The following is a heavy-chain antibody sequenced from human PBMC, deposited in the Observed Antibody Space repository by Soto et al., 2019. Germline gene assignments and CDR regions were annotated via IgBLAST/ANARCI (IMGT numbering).Heavy chain of an antibody. J-gene: IGHJ4*02. D-gene: IGHD2-2*01. CDR1: GFTFSSYA. V-gene: IGHV3-23*01. Sequence: GGSLRLSCAASGFTFSSYAMSWVRQAPGKGLEWVSAISGSGGSTYYADSVKGRFTISRDNSKNTLYLKMNSLRAEDTAVYYSAKDRKDCTSRPSDLDYWGQGTLVTVSS. CDR2: ISGSGGST. CDR3: AKDRKDCTSRPSDLDY.